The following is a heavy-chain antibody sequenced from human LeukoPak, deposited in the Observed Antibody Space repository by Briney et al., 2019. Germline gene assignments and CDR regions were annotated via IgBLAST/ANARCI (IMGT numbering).Heavy chain of an antibody. V-gene: IGHV3-23*01. CDR3: ARDPYNTILYRLAH. D-gene: IGHD3-10*01. CDR2: ISANGQAT. Sequence: GGSLRLSCAGSGFILGTHWMNWVRQAPGMGLEWVSSISANGQATYYADSVEGRFTISRDNSKSTLYLQLNSLRAEDTATYYCARDPYNTILYRLAHWGQGTLVTVSS. J-gene: IGHJ4*02. CDR1: GFILGTHW.